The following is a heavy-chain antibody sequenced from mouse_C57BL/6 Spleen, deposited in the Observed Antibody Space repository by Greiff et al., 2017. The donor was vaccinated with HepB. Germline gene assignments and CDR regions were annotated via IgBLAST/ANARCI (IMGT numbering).Heavy chain of an antibody. V-gene: IGHV5-17*01. CDR3: AKGDGFDY. CDR2: ISSGSSTI. CDR1: GFTFSDYG. D-gene: IGHD3-3*01. Sequence: EVQRVESGGGLVKPGGSLKLSCAASGFTFSDYGMHWVRQAPEKGLEWVAYISSGSSTIYYADTVKGRSTISRDNAKNTLFLQMTRLRSEDTAMYYCAKGDGFDYWGQGTTLTVSS. J-gene: IGHJ2*01.